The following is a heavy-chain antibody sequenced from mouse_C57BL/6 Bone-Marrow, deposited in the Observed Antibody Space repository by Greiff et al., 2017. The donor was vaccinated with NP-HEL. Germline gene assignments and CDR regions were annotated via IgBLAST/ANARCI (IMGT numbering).Heavy chain of an antibody. V-gene: IGHV5-6*01. CDR3: ARPSYYYFDY. D-gene: IGHD1-1*01. Sequence: EVQVVESGGDLVKPGGSLKLSCAASGFTFSSYGMSWVRQTPDKRLEWVATISSGGSYTYYPDSVKGRFTISRDNAKNTLYLQMSSLKSEDTAMYYCARPSYYYFDYGGQGTTLTVSA. CDR2: ISSGGSYT. J-gene: IGHJ2*01. CDR1: GFTFSSYG.